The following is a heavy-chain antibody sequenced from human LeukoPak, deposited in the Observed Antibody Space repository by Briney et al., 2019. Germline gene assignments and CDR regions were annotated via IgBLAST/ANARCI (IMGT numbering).Heavy chain of an antibody. CDR1: GGSISSYY. J-gene: IGHJ4*02. D-gene: IGHD6-19*01. CDR3: AGAVGYSSGWYVYY. V-gene: IGHV4-59*01. CDR2: IYYSGST. Sequence: SETLSLTCTVSGGSISSYYWSWIRQTPGKGLEWIGYIYYSGSTNYNPSLKSRVTISVDTSKNQFSLKLSSVTAADTAVYYCAGAVGYSSGWYVYYWGQGTLVTVSS.